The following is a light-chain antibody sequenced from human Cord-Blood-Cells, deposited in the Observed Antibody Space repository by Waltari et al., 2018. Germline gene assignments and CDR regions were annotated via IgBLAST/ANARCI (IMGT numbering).Light chain of an antibody. CDR3: CSYAGSSTVV. CDR1: SSDVGGYNL. V-gene: IGLV2-23*01. J-gene: IGLJ2*01. CDR2: EGS. Sequence: QSALTQPASVSGSPGQSITISCTGTSSDVGGYNLVSWYQQHPGKAPKLMISEGSKRPSGVSNRFSGSKSGNTASLTISGLQAEDEADYYCCSYAGSSTVVFGGGTKLTVL.